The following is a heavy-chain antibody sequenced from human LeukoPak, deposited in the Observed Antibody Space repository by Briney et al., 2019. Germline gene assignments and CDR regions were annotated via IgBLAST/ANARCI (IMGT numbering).Heavy chain of an antibody. J-gene: IGHJ1*01. V-gene: IGHV3-11*01. Sequence: GGSLRLSCAASGLTFSDYYMTWIRQAPGKGLQWLSFISDSSRTIYYADSVKGRFTISRDNAKNSLYLQMSSLRAEDTAIYYCARSSLPGRSGRTEYFQHWGQGALVTASS. CDR1: GLTFSDYY. D-gene: IGHD6-19*01. CDR3: ARSSLPGRSGRTEYFQH. CDR2: ISDSSRTI.